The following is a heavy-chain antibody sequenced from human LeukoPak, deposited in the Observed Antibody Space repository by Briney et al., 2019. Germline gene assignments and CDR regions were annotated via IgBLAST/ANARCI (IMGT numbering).Heavy chain of an antibody. CDR1: GGTFSSYA. CDR3: ARDIRGARSSPFNALDI. CDR2: IIPIFGTA. V-gene: IGHV1-69*05. Sequence: SVKVSCKASGGTFSSYAISWVRQAPGQGLEWMGRIIPIFGTANYAQKFQGRVTITTDESTSTAYMELSSLRSEDTAVYYCARDIRGARSSPFNALDIWGQGTMVTVSS. D-gene: IGHD1-26*01. J-gene: IGHJ3*02.